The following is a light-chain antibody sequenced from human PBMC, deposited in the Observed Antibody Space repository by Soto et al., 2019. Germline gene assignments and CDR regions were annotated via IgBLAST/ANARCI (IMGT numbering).Light chain of an antibody. Sequence: DIQLTQSPSFLSASVGDRVTITCRASQGISSYLAWYQQKPGKAPKLLIYAASTLQSGVPSRFSGSGYGTEFTLTISSLQTEDFATYYCQKLKSYPRPVAQGTRPEI. CDR2: AAS. CDR3: QKLKSYPRP. V-gene: IGKV1-9*01. CDR1: QGISSY. J-gene: IGKJ5*01.